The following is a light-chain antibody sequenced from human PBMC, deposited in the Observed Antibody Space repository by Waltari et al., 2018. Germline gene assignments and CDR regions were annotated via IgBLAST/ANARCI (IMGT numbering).Light chain of an antibody. CDR1: SPNIGSKT. J-gene: IGLJ3*02. Sequence: QSVLTQPPSASGTPGQRVTIPCSGSSPNIGSKTANWSHHLPGTAPKLLIYNNNQRPSGVPDRFSGSKSGTSASLAISGLQSEDEADYYCAAWDDSLNGLWVFGGGTKLTVL. V-gene: IGLV1-44*01. CDR2: NNN. CDR3: AAWDDSLNGLWV.